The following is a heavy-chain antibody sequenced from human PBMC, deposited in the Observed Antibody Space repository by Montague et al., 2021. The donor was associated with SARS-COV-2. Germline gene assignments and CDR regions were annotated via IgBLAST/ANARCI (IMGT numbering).Heavy chain of an antibody. CDR2: IKNKTDGGTT. Sequence: YLRLSCAASGFTFSNAWMSWVRQAPGKGLEWVGRIKNKTDGGTTDYAAPVKGRFTISRDDSKNTLYLQMNSLKTGDTAVYYCTTAEYCSSTSCYLWTDYWGQGTLVTVSS. D-gene: IGHD2-2*01. CDR1: GFTFSNAW. V-gene: IGHV3-15*01. CDR3: TTAEYCSSTSCYLWTDY. J-gene: IGHJ4*02.